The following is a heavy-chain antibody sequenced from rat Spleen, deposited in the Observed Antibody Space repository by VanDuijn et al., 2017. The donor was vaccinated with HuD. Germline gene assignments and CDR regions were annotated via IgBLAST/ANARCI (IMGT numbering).Heavy chain of an antibody. CDR2: INTDGGTT. CDR1: GFTFSSYW. V-gene: IGHV5-58*01. J-gene: IGHJ3*01. CDR3: ARHEPNWFAY. Sequence: EVQLVETGGGLVQPGRSLKLSCVASGFTFSSYWMYWIRQAPGKGLEWVSFINTDGGTTDYPDSVNGRFTISRDNAENTVYLQMDSLRSEDTATYYCARHEPNWFAYWGQGTLVTVSS.